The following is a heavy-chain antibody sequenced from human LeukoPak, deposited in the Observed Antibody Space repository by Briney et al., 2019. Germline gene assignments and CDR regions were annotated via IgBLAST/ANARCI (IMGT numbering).Heavy chain of an antibody. CDR2: ISAYNGNT. D-gene: IGHD6-13*01. CDR1: GYTFTSYG. J-gene: IGHJ2*01. Sequence: ASVKASCKASGYTFTSYGISWVRQAPGQGLEWMGWISAYNGNTNYAQKLQGRVTMTTDTSTSTAYMELRSLRSDDTAVYYCAREQYSSSWYGREGYFDLWGRGTLVTVSS. CDR3: AREQYSSSWYGREGYFDL. V-gene: IGHV1-18*01.